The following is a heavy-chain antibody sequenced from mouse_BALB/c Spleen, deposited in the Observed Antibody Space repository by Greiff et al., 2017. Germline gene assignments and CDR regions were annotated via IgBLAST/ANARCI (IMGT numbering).Heavy chain of an antibody. CDR3: AGGAATYFDV. Sequence: VQLQQSGPQLVRPGASVKISCKASGYSFTSYWMHWVKQRPGQGLEWIGMIDPSDSETRLNQKFKDKATLTVDKSSSTAYMQLSSPTSEDSAVYYCAGGAATYFDVWGAGTTVTVSS. D-gene: IGHD1-2*01. CDR2: IDPSDSET. J-gene: IGHJ1*01. V-gene: IGHV1S126*01. CDR1: GYSFTSYW.